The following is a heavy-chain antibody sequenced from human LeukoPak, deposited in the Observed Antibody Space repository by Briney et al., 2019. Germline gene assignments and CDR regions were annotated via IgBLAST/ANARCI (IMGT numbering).Heavy chain of an antibody. CDR2: ISGDGGST. CDR1: GFTFDDYA. CDR3: AKGGIVVPAGTFEY. J-gene: IGHJ4*02. V-gene: IGHV3-43*02. Sequence: PGGSLRLSCAASGFTFDDYAMHWVRQVPGKGLEWVSLISGDGGSTYYADSVKGRFTISRDNSKNSLYLQMNSLRTEDTAFYYCAKGGIVVPAGTFEYWGQGTLVTVSS. D-gene: IGHD2-2*01.